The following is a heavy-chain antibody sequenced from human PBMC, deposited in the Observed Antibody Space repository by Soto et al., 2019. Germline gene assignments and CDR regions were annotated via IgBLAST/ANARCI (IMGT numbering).Heavy chain of an antibody. CDR3: ARDHYYDSSGYYYGFDY. D-gene: IGHD3-22*01. CDR2: IYYSGST. J-gene: IGHJ4*02. CDR1: GGSISSGGYY. V-gene: IGHV4-31*03. Sequence: QVQLQESGPGLVKPSQTLSLTCTVSGGSISSGGYYWSWIRQHPGKGLEWIGYIYYSGSTYYNPSLKRRVTISVDTSKNQFSLKLSSVTAADTAVYYCARDHYYDSSGYYYGFDYWGQGTLVTVSS.